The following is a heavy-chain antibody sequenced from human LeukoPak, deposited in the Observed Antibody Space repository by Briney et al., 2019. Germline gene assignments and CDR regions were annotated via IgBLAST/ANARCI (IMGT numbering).Heavy chain of an antibody. CDR2: INHSGST. CDR1: GGSFSGYY. Sequence: SETLSLTCAVYGGSFSGYYWSWIRQPPGKGLEWIGEINHSGSTNYNPSLTSRVTISVDTSKNQFSLKLSSVTAADTAVYYCARGRVSSSWYYYYMDVWGKGTTVTVSS. CDR3: ARGRVSSSWYYYYMDV. D-gene: IGHD6-13*01. V-gene: IGHV4-34*01. J-gene: IGHJ6*03.